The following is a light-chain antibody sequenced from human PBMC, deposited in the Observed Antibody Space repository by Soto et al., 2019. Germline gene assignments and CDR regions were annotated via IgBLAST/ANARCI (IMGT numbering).Light chain of an antibody. J-gene: IGKJ1*01. CDR3: QQYSTYTWT. CDR1: QSISSW. CDR2: DAS. V-gene: IGKV1-5*01. Sequence: DIQVTQSPSTLSASVGDRVTITCRASQSISSWLAWYQQKPGKAPKLLIYDASTLESGVPSTFSGSGSGTDFTLTISSLQPGDFATYYCQQYSTYTWTFGQGTKVDIK.